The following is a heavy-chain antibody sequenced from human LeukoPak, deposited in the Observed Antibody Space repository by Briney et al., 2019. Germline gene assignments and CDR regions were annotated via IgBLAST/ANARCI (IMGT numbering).Heavy chain of an antibody. J-gene: IGHJ4*02. V-gene: IGHV3-20*04. D-gene: IGHD3-9*01. CDR3: AKDATASPYFHWFDN. Sequence: TGGSLRLSCATSGFTFVDYGPSWVRRAPGKGLEWLCAINYNGAITDYADSVKGRFTISRDKSKDTLYLQMNSLRAEDTAVYYCAKDATASPYFHWFDNWGQGTQVIVSS. CDR2: INYNGAIT. CDR1: GFTFVDYG.